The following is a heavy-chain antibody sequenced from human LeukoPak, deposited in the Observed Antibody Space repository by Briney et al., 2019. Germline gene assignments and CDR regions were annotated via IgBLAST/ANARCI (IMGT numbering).Heavy chain of an antibody. CDR1: GGSFSGYY. J-gene: IGHJ4*02. D-gene: IGHD5-18*01. V-gene: IGHV4-34*01. Sequence: SETLSLTCAVYGGSFSGYYWSWIRQPPGKGLEWIGEINHSGSTNYNPSLKSRVTISVDTSKNQSSLKLSSVTAADTAVYYCASNSGYSYGYDYWGQGTLVTVSS. CDR3: ASNSGYSYGYDY. CDR2: INHSGST.